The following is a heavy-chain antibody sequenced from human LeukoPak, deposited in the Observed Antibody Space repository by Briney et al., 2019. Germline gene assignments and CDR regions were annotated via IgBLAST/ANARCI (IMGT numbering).Heavy chain of an antibody. CDR1: GYTFTSYD. D-gene: IGHD6-13*01. Sequence: GASVKVSCKASGYTFTSYDINWVRQATGQGLEWMGWMNPNSGNTGYAQKFRGRVTMTRNTSISTAYMELSSLRSEDTAVYYCATVSSSSWYYFDYWGQGTLVTVSS. V-gene: IGHV1-8*01. CDR2: MNPNSGNT. J-gene: IGHJ4*02. CDR3: ATVSSSSWYYFDY.